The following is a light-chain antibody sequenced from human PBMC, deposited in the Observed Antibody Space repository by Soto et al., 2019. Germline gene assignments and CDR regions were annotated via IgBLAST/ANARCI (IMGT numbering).Light chain of an antibody. J-gene: IGKJ4*01. CDR1: QSVSSSY. V-gene: IGKV3-20*01. CDR3: QQYGSSRLT. CDR2: GAS. Sequence: IVLTPSPGTLSLSPGERATLSCRASQSVSSSYLAWYQQKPGQAPRLLIYGASSRATGIPDRFSGSGSGTDFTLTISRLEPEDFAVYYCQQYGSSRLTFGGGTKVDIK.